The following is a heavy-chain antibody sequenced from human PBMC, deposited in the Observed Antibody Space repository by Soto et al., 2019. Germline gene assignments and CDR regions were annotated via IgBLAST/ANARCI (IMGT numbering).Heavy chain of an antibody. J-gene: IGHJ5*02. CDR2: INHSGST. Sequence: SETQSLTSTVYGGNFGDYYWNWIRQPPGKGLEWIGEINHSGSTNYNPSLKSRVTISVDTSKNQFSLKLSSVTAADTAVYYCARGLGAVAGIEASWGQGTLVTVSS. CDR1: GGNFGDYY. V-gene: IGHV4-34*01. D-gene: IGHD6-19*01. CDR3: ARGLGAVAGIEAS.